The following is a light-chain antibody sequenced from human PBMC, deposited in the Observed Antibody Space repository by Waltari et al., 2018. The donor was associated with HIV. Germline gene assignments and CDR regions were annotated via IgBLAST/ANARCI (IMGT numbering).Light chain of an antibody. CDR1: QSLFYSSDNRNY. Sequence: DIVMTQSPDSLTVPLGERATINCKSSQSLFYSSDNRNYLSWYRQNPGQPPQVLISGACTRYYGVPDRFSGSGSGTDFNLTISSLQAEDVSVYYCHQFYTTPVTFGGGTKVEIK. CDR3: HQFYTTPVT. J-gene: IGKJ4*01. CDR2: GAC. V-gene: IGKV4-1*01.